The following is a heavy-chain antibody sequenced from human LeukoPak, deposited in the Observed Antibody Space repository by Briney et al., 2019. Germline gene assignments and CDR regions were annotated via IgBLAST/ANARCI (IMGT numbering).Heavy chain of an antibody. CDR3: ARERDGYCGGDCYYYYEMDV. CDR2: IHSGGNT. Sequence: GGSLRLSCTASGFAVSSNYINWVRQAPGKGLEWVSVIHSGGNTYYAHSVKDRFTISRDNSKNTVYLQMNSLRAEDTALYYCARERDGYCGGDCYYYYEMDVWGQGTTVTVSS. J-gene: IGHJ6*02. D-gene: IGHD2-21*02. CDR1: GFAVSSNY. V-gene: IGHV3-66*01.